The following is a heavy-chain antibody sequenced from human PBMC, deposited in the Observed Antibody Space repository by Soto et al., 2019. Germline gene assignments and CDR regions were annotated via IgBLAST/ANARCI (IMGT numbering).Heavy chain of an antibody. Sequence: QVQLVQSWAEVKKPGASVKVSCKASGYSFSDYDINWVRQATGQGPEWMGWMNPNSGNTGYAQKFQGRVTMTRNTSINTAYMELSSLGSEDTAVYYCARDNRYNWNDEGWFDPWGQGTLVTVSS. CDR1: GYSFSDYD. D-gene: IGHD1-20*01. CDR3: ARDNRYNWNDEGWFDP. J-gene: IGHJ5*02. V-gene: IGHV1-8*01. CDR2: MNPNSGNT.